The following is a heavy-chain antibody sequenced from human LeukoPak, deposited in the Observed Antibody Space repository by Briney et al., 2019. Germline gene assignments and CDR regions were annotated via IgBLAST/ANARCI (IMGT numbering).Heavy chain of an antibody. Sequence: PSETLSLTCSVSGDAINGYYWSWIRQSPGQGLEWIGYVYYSGSTNYNPSLKSRAAISIDTSKNQFSLNLTSVTAADTAVYYCASGWLRYYYFDTWGQGTLVTVSS. V-gene: IGHV4-59*01. CDR3: ASGWLRYYYFDT. CDR1: GDAINGYY. D-gene: IGHD2-21*01. CDR2: VYYSGST. J-gene: IGHJ4*02.